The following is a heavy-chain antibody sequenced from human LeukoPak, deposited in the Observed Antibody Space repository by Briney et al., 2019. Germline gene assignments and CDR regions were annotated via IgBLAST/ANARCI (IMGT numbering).Heavy chain of an antibody. CDR3: ARVGQKQSLNPGGSFDI. Sequence: PSETLSLTCNVSGGSISNHYWSWIRQPAGKGLEWIGRIYSSGTTNYNPSLKSRVTMSVDTSKNQFSLKLTSVTAADTAVYFCARVGQKQSLNPGGSFDIWGRGTMVTVSS. D-gene: IGHD6-19*01. CDR1: GGSISNHY. V-gene: IGHV4-4*07. CDR2: IYSSGTT. J-gene: IGHJ3*02.